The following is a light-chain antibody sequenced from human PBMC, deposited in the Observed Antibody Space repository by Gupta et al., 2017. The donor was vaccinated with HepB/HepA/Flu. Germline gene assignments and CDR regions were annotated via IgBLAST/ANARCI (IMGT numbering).Light chain of an antibody. CDR1: QSVSSY. J-gene: IGKJ4*01. CDR2: DAS. CDR3: QQRSNWPPLT. Sequence: EIVLTQSPATLSLSPGERVTLSCRASQSVSSYLAWYQQKPGQAPRLLIYDASNRATGIPARFSGSGSGTDFTLTISSLEPEDFPVYYCQQRSNWPPLTFGGGTKVEIK. V-gene: IGKV3-11*01.